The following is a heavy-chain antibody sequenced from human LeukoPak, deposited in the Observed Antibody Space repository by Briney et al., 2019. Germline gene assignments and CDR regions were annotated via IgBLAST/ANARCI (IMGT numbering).Heavy chain of an antibody. Sequence: GGSLRLSCAASGFTFSSDSMNWVRQAPGKGLGWVSSISSSSSYIYYADSVKGRFTISRDNAKNSLYLQMNSLRAEDTAVYYCARDQGAAADPYYYYGMDVWGQGTTVTVSS. CDR3: ARDQGAAADPYYYYGMDV. V-gene: IGHV3-21*01. J-gene: IGHJ6*02. CDR2: ISSSSSYI. CDR1: GFTFSSDS. D-gene: IGHD6-13*01.